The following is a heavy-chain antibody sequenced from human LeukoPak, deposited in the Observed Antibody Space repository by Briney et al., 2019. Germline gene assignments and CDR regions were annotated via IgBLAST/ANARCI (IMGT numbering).Heavy chain of an antibody. Sequence: ESGPALVNPTQPLTLTCTFSGFSLSTSGMCVSWIRQPPGKALEWLARIDWDGDKYYNTSLKARLTTSKDTSKNQVVLTMTNMDPVDTATYYCARIRGSRYYFDYWGQGTLVTVSS. J-gene: IGHJ4*02. CDR1: GFSLSTSGMC. CDR2: IDWDGDK. V-gene: IGHV2-70*11. CDR3: ARIRGSRYYFDY. D-gene: IGHD6-13*01.